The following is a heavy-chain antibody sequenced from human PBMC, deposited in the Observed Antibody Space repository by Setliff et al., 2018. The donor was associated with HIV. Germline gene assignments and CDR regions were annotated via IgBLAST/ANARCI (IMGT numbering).Heavy chain of an antibody. CDR2: IYISGST. V-gene: IGHV4-4*09. CDR3: ARVPFTTGFDY. D-gene: IGHD3-3*01. Sequence: SETLSLTCTVSGDSISGYYWSWIRQPPGKGLEWIGYIYISGSTNYNPSLRSRVTISADTSKNQFSLTLSSVTAADTAVYYCARVPFTTGFDYWGQGILVTVSS. CDR1: GDSISGYY. J-gene: IGHJ4*02.